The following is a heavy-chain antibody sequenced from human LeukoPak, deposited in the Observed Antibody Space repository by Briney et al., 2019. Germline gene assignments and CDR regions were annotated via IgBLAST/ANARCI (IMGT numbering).Heavy chain of an antibody. J-gene: IGHJ4*02. CDR1: GGAFSSYV. V-gene: IGHV1-69*04. D-gene: IGHD5-18*01. Sequence: SVKVSCKASGGAFSSYVISWVRQAPGQGLEWMGRIIPILGIANYAQKFQGRVTITADKSTSTAYMELSSLRYEDTAVYYCARADTAMAPFDYWGQGTLVTVSS. CDR2: IIPILGIA. CDR3: ARADTAMAPFDY.